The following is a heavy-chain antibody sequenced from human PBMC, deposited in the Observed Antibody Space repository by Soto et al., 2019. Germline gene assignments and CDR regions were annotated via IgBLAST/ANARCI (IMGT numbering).Heavy chain of an antibody. V-gene: IGHV3-48*01. CDR3: AKGLHSSSWQDYGMDV. Sequence: GGSLRLSCAASGFTFSSYSMNWVRQAPGKGLEWVSYISSSSSTIYYADSVKGRFTISRDNSKNTLYLQMNSLRAEDTAVYYCAKGLHSSSWQDYGMDVWGQGTTVTVSS. CDR2: ISSSSSTI. J-gene: IGHJ6*02. CDR1: GFTFSSYS. D-gene: IGHD6-13*01.